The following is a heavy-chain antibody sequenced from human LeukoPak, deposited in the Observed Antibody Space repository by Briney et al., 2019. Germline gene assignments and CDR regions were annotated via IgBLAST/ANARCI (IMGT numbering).Heavy chain of an antibody. V-gene: IGHV4-39*07. J-gene: IGHJ5*02. Sequence: SETLSLTCTVSGDSISSYYWGWIRQPPGKGLEYIGSLYYTGSTYSNPSLQSRVTISVDTSKNQFSLKLSSVTAADTAVYYCAGEAVVAGERFDPWGQGTLVTVSS. CDR1: GDSISSYY. CDR3: AGEAVVAGERFDP. D-gene: IGHD3-22*01. CDR2: LYYTGST.